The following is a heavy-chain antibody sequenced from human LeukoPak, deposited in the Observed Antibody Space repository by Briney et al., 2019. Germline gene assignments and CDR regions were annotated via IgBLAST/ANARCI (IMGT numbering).Heavy chain of an antibody. CDR1: GGSISSYY. J-gene: IGHJ4*02. CDR3: ARGYDSSSYLPLSY. Sequence: PSETLSLTCTVYGGSISSYYWSWIRQPPGKGLEWIGYIYYSGSTTYNPALKSRGTISVDTSKNQFSLKLSSVTAADTAVYYCARGYDSSSYLPLSYWGQGALVTVSS. CDR2: IYYSGST. D-gene: IGHD3-22*01. V-gene: IGHV4-59*01.